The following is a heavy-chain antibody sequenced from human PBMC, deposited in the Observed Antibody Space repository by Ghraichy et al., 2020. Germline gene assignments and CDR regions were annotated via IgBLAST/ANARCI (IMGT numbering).Heavy chain of an antibody. J-gene: IGHJ4*02. CDR1: GFTFRSNG. CDR2: ISYDVKTR. D-gene: IGHD3-10*01. Sequence: LSLTCAASGFTFRSNGMHWVRQTPGKGLEWVAVISYDVKTRYYADSVKGRFTISRDNSKNTLYLQMDSLRPDDTDVYYCAKDQSSGLLDYWGQGTLVTVSS. V-gene: IGHV3-30*18. CDR3: AKDQSSGLLDY.